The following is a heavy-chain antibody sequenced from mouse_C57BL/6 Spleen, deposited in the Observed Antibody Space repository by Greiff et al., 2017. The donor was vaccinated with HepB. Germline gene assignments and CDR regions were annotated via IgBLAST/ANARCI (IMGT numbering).Heavy chain of an antibody. J-gene: IGHJ4*01. Sequence: EVKLQESGPGLVKPSQTVFLTCTVTGISITTGNYRWSWIRQFPGNKLEWIGYIYYSGTITYNPSLTSRTTITRDTPKNQFFLEMNSLTAEDTATYYCARDHYYGSSYYAMDYWGQGTSVTVSS. CDR3: ARDHYYGSSYYAMDY. V-gene: IGHV3-5*01. D-gene: IGHD1-1*01. CDR1: GISITTGNYR. CDR2: IYYSGTI.